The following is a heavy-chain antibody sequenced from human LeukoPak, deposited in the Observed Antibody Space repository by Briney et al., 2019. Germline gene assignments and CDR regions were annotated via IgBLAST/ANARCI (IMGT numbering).Heavy chain of an antibody. Sequence: KTSETLSLTCTVSGGSISSSSYYWAWIRQPPGKGLEWIGSIYYSGSTYYNPSLKSRVTISVDTSKNQFSLKLSSVTAADTAVYYCARGPARYSSSHLPLGYWGQGTLVTVSS. CDR1: GGSISSSSYY. CDR2: IYYSGST. V-gene: IGHV4-39*07. J-gene: IGHJ4*02. D-gene: IGHD6-13*01. CDR3: ARGPARYSSSHLPLGY.